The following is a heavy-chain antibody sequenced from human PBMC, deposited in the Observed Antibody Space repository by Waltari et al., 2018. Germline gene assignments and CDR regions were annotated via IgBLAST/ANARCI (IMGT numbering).Heavy chain of an antibody. J-gene: IGHJ6*02. Sequence: QVQLQQWGAGQLQPSETLSLSCAVFGGSFRGYYWCWVRQARGKGLEWIGEINHSGNINSNPSLRSRLTMSVDTSNNQLSLKLNSVTAADTAVYYCVRLEDCTGPGGNCYSGELFALDVWGQGTTVTVSS. V-gene: IGHV4-34*01. CDR3: VRLEDCTGPGGNCYSGELFALDV. CDR1: GGSFRGYY. CDR2: INHSGNI. D-gene: IGHD2-15*01.